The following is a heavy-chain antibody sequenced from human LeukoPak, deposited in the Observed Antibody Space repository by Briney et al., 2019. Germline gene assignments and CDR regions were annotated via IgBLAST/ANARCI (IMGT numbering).Heavy chain of an antibody. CDR2: IYYSGST. Sequence: SETLSLTCTVCGGSVSSGSYYWSWIRQPPGKGLEWIGYIYYSGSTNYNPSLKSRVTISVDTSKNQFSLKLSSVTAADTAVNYCARAPYGDSLFDYWGQGTLVTVSS. D-gene: IGHD4-17*01. V-gene: IGHV4-61*01. CDR3: ARAPYGDSLFDY. CDR1: GGSVSSGSYY. J-gene: IGHJ4*02.